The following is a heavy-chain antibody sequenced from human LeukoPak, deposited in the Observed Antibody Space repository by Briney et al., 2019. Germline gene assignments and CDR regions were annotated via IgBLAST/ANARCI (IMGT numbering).Heavy chain of an antibody. J-gene: IGHJ4*02. CDR2: IKQDGSEK. V-gene: IGHV3-7*01. CDR3: ARDLGGGYSYGYFDY. D-gene: IGHD5-18*01. CDR1: GFTFSDNW. Sequence: GGSLRLSCAASSGFTFSDNWMSWVRQAPGKGLEWVANIKQDGSEKYYVDSVKGRFTISRDNAKNSLYLQMNSLRAEDTAVYYCARDLGGGYSYGYFDYWGQGTLVTVSS.